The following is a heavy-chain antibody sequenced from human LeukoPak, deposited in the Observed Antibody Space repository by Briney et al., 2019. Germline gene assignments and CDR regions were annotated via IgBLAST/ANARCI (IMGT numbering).Heavy chain of an antibody. CDR2: IYYSGST. CDR3: ARDLKYSSSSGIHAFDI. Sequence: SETLSLTCTVSGGSISSSSYYWGWIRQPPGKGLEWIGSIYYSGSTYYNPSLKSRVTISVDTSKNQFSLKLSSVTAADTAVYYCARDLKYSSSSGIHAFDIWGQGTMVTASP. J-gene: IGHJ3*02. D-gene: IGHD6-6*01. CDR1: GGSISSSSYY. V-gene: IGHV4-39*02.